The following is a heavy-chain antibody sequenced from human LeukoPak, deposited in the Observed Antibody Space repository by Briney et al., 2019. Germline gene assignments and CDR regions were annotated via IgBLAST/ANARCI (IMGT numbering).Heavy chain of an antibody. J-gene: IGHJ6*02. CDR3: ARLGYCSGSSCGGMDV. CDR1: GFTFSSYS. D-gene: IGHD2-15*01. CDR2: ISSSSSYI. V-gene: IGHV3-21*01. Sequence: GGSLRLSCAASGFTFSSYSMTWVRQAPGKGLEWVSSISSSSSYIYYADSVKGRFTISRDNAKNSLYLQMNSLRAEDTAVYYCARLGYCSGSSCGGMDVWGQGTTVTVSS.